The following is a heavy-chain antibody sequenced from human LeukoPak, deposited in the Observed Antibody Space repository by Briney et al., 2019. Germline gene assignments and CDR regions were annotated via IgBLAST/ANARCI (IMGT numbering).Heavy chain of an antibody. Sequence: ASETVSCKASGYSFTRYYMHWVRQAPGQGLEWVGWINPNSGGTNYAQKFQGRVAMTRDTSISTAYMELRRLRSDDTAVYYCARDGGGSYYLGYWGQGTLVTVSS. V-gene: IGHV1-2*02. D-gene: IGHD1-26*01. CDR1: GYSFTRYY. CDR3: ARDGGGSYYLGY. CDR2: INPNSGGT. J-gene: IGHJ4*02.